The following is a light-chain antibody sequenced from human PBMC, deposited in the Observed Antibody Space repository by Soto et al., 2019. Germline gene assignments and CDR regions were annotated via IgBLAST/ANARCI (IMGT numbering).Light chain of an antibody. J-gene: IGLJ1*01. CDR1: SSDVGGYDH. CDR3: SSDAGNYNYV. V-gene: IGLV2-8*01. CDR2: EVT. Sequence: QSVLTQPPSAFGSSGQSVHMPCTGTSSDVGGYDHVSWYQQHPGKAPKLMIYEVTKRPAGVPDRFSGSKSGNTASLTVSGLQAEDEADYYCSSDAGNYNYVFGTGTKVTVL.